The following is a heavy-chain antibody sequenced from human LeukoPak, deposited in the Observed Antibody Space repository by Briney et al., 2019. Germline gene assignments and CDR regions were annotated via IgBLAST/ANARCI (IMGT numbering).Heavy chain of an antibody. CDR1: GGSFSGYY. CDR3: ARGQSWMVRGVIIRPHFDY. V-gene: IGHV4-34*01. J-gene: IGHJ4*02. D-gene: IGHD3-10*01. CDR2: INHSGST. Sequence: SSETLSLTCAVYGGSFSGYYWSWILQPPGKGLEWIGEINHSGSTNYNPSLKSRVTISVDTSKNQFSLKLSSVTAADTAVYYCARGQSWMVRGVIIRPHFDYWGQGTLVTVSS.